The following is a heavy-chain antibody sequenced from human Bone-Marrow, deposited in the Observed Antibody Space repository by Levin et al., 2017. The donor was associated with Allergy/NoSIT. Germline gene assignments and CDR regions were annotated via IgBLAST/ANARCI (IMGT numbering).Heavy chain of an antibody. Sequence: SETLSLTCAVSGSSMSSDYYWGWIRQPPGKGLEWIGNINESGSTKYNPSLKSRVTISVDTSKHPSSLQLNCVIAADTAVYFCAREYYMAVWGKGTTVTVSS. J-gene: IGHJ6*03. V-gene: IGHV4-38-2*02. CDR1: GSSMSSDYY. CDR2: INESGST. CDR3: AREYYMAV.